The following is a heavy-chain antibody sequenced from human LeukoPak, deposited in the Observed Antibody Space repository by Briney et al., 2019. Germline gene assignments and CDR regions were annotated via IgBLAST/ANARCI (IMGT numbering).Heavy chain of an antibody. CDR3: TTRLRNHFDY. J-gene: IGHJ4*02. CDR2: ISDGSRDT. D-gene: IGHD5-12*01. Sequence: GGSLRLSCAPSGFTFSSFTMNWVRQAPGKGLEWVSTISDGSRDTHYAGSVKGRFTISRDHSQNIVYLQMDSLGAEATALYYCTTRLRNHFDYWGQGTQVTVSS. V-gene: IGHV3-23*01. CDR1: GFTFSSFT.